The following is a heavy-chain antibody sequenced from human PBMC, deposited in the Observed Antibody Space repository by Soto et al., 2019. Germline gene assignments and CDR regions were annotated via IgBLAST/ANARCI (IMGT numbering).Heavy chain of an antibody. CDR1: GGAFSSYA. V-gene: IGHV1-69*13. CDR2: IIPIFGTA. J-gene: IGHJ6*02. CDR3: ARERSVGYCITTTCPKPFYYYAMDV. Sequence: SVKVSCKASGGAFSSYAISWVRQAPGQGLEWMGGIIPIFGTANYAQKFQGRVAITADESTRTASMELSSLRSDDTAVYYCARERSVGYCITTTCPKPFYYYAMDVWGQGTTVTVSS. D-gene: IGHD2-2*01.